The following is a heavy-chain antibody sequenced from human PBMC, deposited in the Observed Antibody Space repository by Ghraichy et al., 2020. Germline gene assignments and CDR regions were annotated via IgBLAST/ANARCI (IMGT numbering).Heavy chain of an antibody. V-gene: IGHV4-39*01. CDR3: ARHSASYYYDRSGYYAD. CDR1: GGFISRSDYF. J-gene: IGHJ4*02. Sequence: SETLSLTCSVSGGFISRSDYFWGWLRQPPGKGLEWIGSITYRGSTFYKPSLSGRVTVSADTTKNEFSLKLTFVTAADTAIYYCARHSASYYYDRSGYYADWGQGTLVTVSS. D-gene: IGHD3-22*01. CDR2: ITYRGST.